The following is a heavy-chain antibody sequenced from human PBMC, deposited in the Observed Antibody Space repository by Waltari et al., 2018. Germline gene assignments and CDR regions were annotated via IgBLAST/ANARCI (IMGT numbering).Heavy chain of an antibody. V-gene: IGHV3-48*03. CDR3: VRSLYINYGREGFEE. J-gene: IGHJ3*01. Sequence: EEVGGYLVPPGGSLRLSCGGPGFTFGGHNINWVRQTPGKGREWISQISPAGYDKLYAASGKGRFTISRDSAKSVFLEMSRLRAEDTGVYYCVRSLYINYGREGFEEWGPGTMVTVSS. D-gene: IGHD3-16*01. CDR1: GFTFGGHN. CDR2: ISPAGYDK.